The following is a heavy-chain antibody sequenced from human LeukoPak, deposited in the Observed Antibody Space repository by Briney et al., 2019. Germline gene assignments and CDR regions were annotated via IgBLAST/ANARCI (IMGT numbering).Heavy chain of an antibody. CDR3: AKKSYGSGHFDY. V-gene: IGHV3-23*01. CDR1: GFTFSSYA. D-gene: IGHD3-10*01. J-gene: IGHJ4*02. Sequence: PRGSLRLSCAASGFTFSSYAMSWVRQAPGKGLEWVSAISGSGGSTYYADSVKGRFTISRDNSKNTLYLQMNSLRAEDTAVYYCAKKSYGSGHFDYWGQGTPVTVSS. CDR2: ISGSGGST.